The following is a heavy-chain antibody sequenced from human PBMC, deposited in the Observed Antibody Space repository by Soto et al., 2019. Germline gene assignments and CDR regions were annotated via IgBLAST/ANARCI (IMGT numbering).Heavy chain of an antibody. J-gene: IGHJ6*02. CDR2: IWYDGSNK. CDR3: ARVQGYYDFWSGYSIIPGYHYYGMDV. D-gene: IGHD3-3*01. CDR1: GFTFSSYG. V-gene: IGHV3-33*01. Sequence: GGALRLSCAASGFTFSSYGMHWVRQAPDKGLEWVAVIWYDGSNKYYADSVKGRFTISRDNSKNTLYLQMNSLRAEDTAVYYCARVQGYYDFWSGYSIIPGYHYYGMDVWGQGTTVTVSS.